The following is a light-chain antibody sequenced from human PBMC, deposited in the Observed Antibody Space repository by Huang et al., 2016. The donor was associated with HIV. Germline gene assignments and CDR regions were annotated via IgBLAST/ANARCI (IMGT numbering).Light chain of an antibody. CDR1: QILLPRDGKTY. V-gene: IGKV2D-29*01. CDR3: IHSTQHPYT. J-gene: IGKJ2*01. Sequence: DSVMNQNSLSLSVTPGQPASSSCKSSQILLPRDGKTYWSWYRQKPGQPPQLLIYEVSNRFAGVPDRFSGSGSGTDFTGKISRVEAEDVGVYYCIHSTQHPYTFGQGTKLEIK. CDR2: EVS.